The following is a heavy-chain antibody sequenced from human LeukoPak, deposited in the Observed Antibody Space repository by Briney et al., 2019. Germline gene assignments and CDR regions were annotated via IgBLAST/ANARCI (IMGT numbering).Heavy chain of an antibody. CDR1: GLTFSSYD. D-gene: IGHD1-14*01. CDR2: IGATGDT. Sequence: GGSLRLSCAASGLTFSSYDMHWVRQVPGKGLEWVSSIGATGDTYYAGSVKGRFTVSRDNAKKSLYLQMSSLRAGDTAVYYCANLQGGFDYWGQGTLVTVSS. CDR3: ANLQGGFDY. V-gene: IGHV3-13*01. J-gene: IGHJ4*02.